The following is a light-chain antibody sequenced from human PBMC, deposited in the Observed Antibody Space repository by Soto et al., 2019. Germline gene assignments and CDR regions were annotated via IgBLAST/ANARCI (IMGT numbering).Light chain of an antibody. CDR2: DAS. Sequence: QSSGTPSLSPGERGTPGWWASQSVSSSYLAWYQQKPGQAPSLLIYDASSRATGIPDRFSGSGSGTDFTLTISRLEPEDFAVYYCQQYGSSPWTFGQGTKVDI. CDR1: QSVSSSY. J-gene: IGKJ1*01. V-gene: IGKV3-20*01. CDR3: QQYGSSPWT.